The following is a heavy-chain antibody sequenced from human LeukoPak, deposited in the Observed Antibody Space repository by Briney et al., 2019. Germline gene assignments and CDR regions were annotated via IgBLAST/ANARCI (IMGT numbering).Heavy chain of an antibody. CDR3: ARDQGYYYDSSGYYPIEAAFDI. CDR2: ISAYNCNT. V-gene: IGHV1-18*01. D-gene: IGHD3-22*01. Sequence: ASVKVSCKASGYTFTSYGISLVRQAPGQGREWIGLISAYNCNTNYAQKLQGRVTMTTDTSTRTDYMELRSLRSDDTAVYYCARDQGYYYDSSGYYPIEAAFDIWGQGTMVTVSS. J-gene: IGHJ3*02. CDR1: GYTFTSYG.